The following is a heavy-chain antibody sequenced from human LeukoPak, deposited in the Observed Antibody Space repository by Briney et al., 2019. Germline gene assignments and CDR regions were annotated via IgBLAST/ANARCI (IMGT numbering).Heavy chain of an antibody. CDR1: GFTFSDYY. D-gene: IGHD6-13*01. J-gene: IGHJ4*02. CDR3: ARVGQQLGFTHAWFDY. CDR2: ISSSGSTI. V-gene: IGHV3-11*01. Sequence: PGGSLRLSCAASGFTFSDYYMSWIRQAPGKGLEWVSYISSSGSTIYYADSVKGRFTISRDNAKNSLYLQTNSLRAEDTAVYYCARVGQQLGFTHAWFDYWGQGTLVTVSS.